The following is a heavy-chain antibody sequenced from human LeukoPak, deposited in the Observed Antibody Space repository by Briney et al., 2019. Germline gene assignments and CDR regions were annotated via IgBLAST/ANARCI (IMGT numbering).Heavy chain of an antibody. CDR3: TVDNDIVTGYYRGAFDI. D-gene: IGHD3-9*01. V-gene: IGHV3-15*01. CDR2: IKSKTDGGTT. CDR1: GFTFSNAW. Sequence: GGSLRLSCAASGFTFSNAWMSWVRQAPGKGLEWVGRIKSKTDGGTTDYAAPVKGRFTISRDDSKNTLYLHMNSLKTEDTAVYFCTVDNDIVTGYYRGAFDIWGQGTKVTVSS. J-gene: IGHJ3*02.